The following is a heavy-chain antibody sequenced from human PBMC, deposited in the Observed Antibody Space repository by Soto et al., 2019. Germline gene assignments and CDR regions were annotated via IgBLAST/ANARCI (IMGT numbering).Heavy chain of an antibody. CDR1: GFTFSDHY. CDR2: ARKKANSYST. Sequence: EVQLVESGGGLVQPGGSLRLSCAASGFTFSDHYMDWVRQAPGKGLEWIGRARKKANSYSTEYAATVEGRFTISRDDSKNSLSLQMNSLKTDDTAVYYCVRSVLTTDWYADYWGQGTLVTVSS. D-gene: IGHD3-9*01. J-gene: IGHJ4*02. CDR3: VRSVLTTDWYADY. V-gene: IGHV3-72*01.